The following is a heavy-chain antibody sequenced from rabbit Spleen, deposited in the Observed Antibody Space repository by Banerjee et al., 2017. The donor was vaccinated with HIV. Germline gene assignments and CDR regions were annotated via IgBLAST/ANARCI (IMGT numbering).Heavy chain of an antibody. Sequence: QSLEESGGGLVKPGASLTLTCKASGFPFSSDYDMCWVRQAPGKGLEWIACIGTGSSASSYYASWAKGRFTCSKTSSTTMTLQMTSLTAADTATYFCARDSGSSFSSYGMDLWGQGTLVT. D-gene: IGHD8-1*01. J-gene: IGHJ6*01. CDR3: ARDSGSSFSSYGMDL. CDR2: IGTGSSASS. V-gene: IGHV1S40*01. CDR1: GFPFSSDYD.